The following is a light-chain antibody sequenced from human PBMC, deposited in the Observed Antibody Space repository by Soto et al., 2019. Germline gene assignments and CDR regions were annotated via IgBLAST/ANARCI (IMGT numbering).Light chain of an antibody. CDR1: QSVSSY. Sequence: VLTQSPATRSLSPGEGATLSCRASQSVSSYLAWYQRKPGQAPRLLIYDASNRATGIPDRFSGRGSVTDFTLTISRLEPEDFAVYYGQQYGSSPPGFTFGPGTKVDIK. CDR3: QQYGSSPPGFT. CDR2: DAS. V-gene: IGKV3-20*01. J-gene: IGKJ3*01.